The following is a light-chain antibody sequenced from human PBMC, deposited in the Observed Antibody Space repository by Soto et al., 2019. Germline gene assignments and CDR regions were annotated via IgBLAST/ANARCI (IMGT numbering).Light chain of an antibody. Sequence: QSALTQPASVSGSPGQSITISCTGTSTDPATYDLVSWYQQHPGKAPQLIIYEVAKRPSGVSARFSGSQSGDTASLTISGLQAADEAYYYCYSYAGSRTFVVIGGGTKLTVL. J-gene: IGLJ2*01. CDR3: YSYAGSRTFVV. CDR2: EVA. V-gene: IGLV2-23*02. CDR1: STDPATYDL.